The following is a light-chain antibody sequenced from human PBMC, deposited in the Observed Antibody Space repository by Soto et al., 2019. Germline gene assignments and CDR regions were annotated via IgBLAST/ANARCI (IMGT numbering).Light chain of an antibody. Sequence: QSVLTQPASVSGSPGQSITISCTGTSSDVGGYNYVSWYQQHPDKAPRLMIYDVSNRPSGVSDRFSGSKSGDTASLTISGLQADDEAYYYCTSFTSRHTYVFGTGTKFTVL. CDR3: TSFTSRHTYV. J-gene: IGLJ1*01. CDR2: DVS. V-gene: IGLV2-14*03. CDR1: SSDVGGYNY.